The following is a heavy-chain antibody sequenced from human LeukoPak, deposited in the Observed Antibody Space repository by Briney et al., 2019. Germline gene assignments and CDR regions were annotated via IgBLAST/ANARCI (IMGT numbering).Heavy chain of an antibody. J-gene: IGHJ5*02. Sequence: PSETLSLTCAVYGGSFSGYYWSWIRQPPGKGLEWTGEINHSGNTNYNPSLKSRVTISVDTSKNQFSLKLSSVTAADTAVYYCARERPYYDFWSGYYTRANWFDPWGQGTLVTVSS. CDR2: INHSGNT. V-gene: IGHV4-34*01. CDR3: ARERPYYDFWSGYYTRANWFDP. D-gene: IGHD3-3*01. CDR1: GGSFSGYY.